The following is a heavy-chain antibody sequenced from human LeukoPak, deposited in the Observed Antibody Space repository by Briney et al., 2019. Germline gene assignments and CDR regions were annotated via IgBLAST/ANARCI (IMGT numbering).Heavy chain of an antibody. J-gene: IGHJ4*02. CDR1: EFPSRNAW. CDR2: IKSKTDGGTT. V-gene: IGHV3-15*01. D-gene: IGHD6-13*01. CDR3: TTVGKYSSSWYRDY. Sequence: PGGPLSPPWQAPEFPSRNAWMSWVGKPPGKGRKWVGRIKSKTDGGTTDYAAPVKGRFTISRDDSKNTLYLQMNSLKTEDTAVYYCTTVGKYSSSWYRDYWGQGTLVTVSS.